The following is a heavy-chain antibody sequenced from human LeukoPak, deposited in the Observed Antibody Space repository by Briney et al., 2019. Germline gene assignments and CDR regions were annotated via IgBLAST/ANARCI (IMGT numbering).Heavy chain of an antibody. CDR2: IYYSGST. V-gene: IGHV4-59*08. CDR3: ARKLTWFDP. Sequence: SETLSLTCTVSGVSISSYYWSWIRQPPGKGLEWIGYIYYSGSTNYNPSLKSRVTISVDTSKNQFSLKLSSVTAADTAVYYCARKLTWFDPWGQGTLVTVSS. CDR1: GVSISSYY. D-gene: IGHD3-16*01. J-gene: IGHJ5*02.